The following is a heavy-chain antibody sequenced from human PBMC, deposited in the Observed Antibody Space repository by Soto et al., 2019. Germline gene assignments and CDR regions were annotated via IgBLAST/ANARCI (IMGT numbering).Heavy chain of an antibody. V-gene: IGHV3-23*01. CDR3: ARRGSGSYYDY. J-gene: IGHJ4*02. D-gene: IGHD1-26*01. CDR1: GFTFSSYA. Sequence: EVQLLESGGGLVQPGGSLRLSCAASGFTFSSYAMRWVRQAPGKGLEWVSAISGSGGSTYYADSVKGRFTISRDNSKTSLYLQMNSPRAEDTAVYYCARRGSGSYYDYWGQGTLVTVSS. CDR2: ISGSGGST.